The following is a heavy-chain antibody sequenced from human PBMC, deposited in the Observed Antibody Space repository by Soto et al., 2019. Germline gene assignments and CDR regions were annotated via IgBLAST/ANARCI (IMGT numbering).Heavy chain of an antibody. CDR1: AFTFGDST. D-gene: IGHD3-16*01. J-gene: IGHJ4*02. CDR2: IRSKVNNLET. Sequence: GGTRRLSCAASAFTFGDSTMHWVLQTSGRGLECLGRIRSKVNNLETVYAASVKGRFTISRDDSKNTAYLQMNSLKTEDTAVYYCTRLITPLDYWGRGA. V-gene: IGHV3-73*01. CDR3: TRLITPLDY.